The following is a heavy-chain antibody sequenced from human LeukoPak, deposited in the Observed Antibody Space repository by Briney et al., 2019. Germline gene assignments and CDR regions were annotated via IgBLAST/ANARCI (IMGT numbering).Heavy chain of an antibody. CDR1: GGSISSYY. J-gene: IGHJ4*02. CDR2: IYYSGST. CDR3: ARHMVRGVIDY. D-gene: IGHD3-10*01. Sequence: PSETLSLTCTVSGGSISSYYWSWIRQPPGKGLDWIGYIYYSGSTNYNPSLKSRVTISVDTSKNQFSLKLSSVTAADTAVYYCARHMVRGVIDYWGQGTLVTVSS. V-gene: IGHV4-59*01.